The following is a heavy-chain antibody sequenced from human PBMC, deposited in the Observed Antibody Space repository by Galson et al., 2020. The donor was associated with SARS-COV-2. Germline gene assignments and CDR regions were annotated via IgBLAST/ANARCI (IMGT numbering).Heavy chain of an antibody. CDR1: GYTFTGYY. D-gene: IGHD5-12*01. J-gene: IGHJ4*02. Sequence: ASVKVSCKASGYTFTGYYMHWVRQAPGQGLEWMGWINPNSGGTNYAQKFQGRVTMTRDTSISTAYMELSRLRSDDTAVYYCARGTPYDGLDYFDYWGQGTLVTVSS. V-gene: IGHV1-2*02. CDR3: ARGTPYDGLDYFDY. CDR2: INPNSGGT.